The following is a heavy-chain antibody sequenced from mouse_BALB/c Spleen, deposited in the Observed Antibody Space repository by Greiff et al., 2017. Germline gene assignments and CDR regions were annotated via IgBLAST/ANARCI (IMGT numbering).Heavy chain of an antibody. Sequence: EVKVEESGPGLVKPSQSLSLTCSVTGYSITSGYYWNWIRQFPGNKLEWMGYISYDGSNNYNPSLKNRISITRDTSKNQFFLKLNSVTTEDTATYYCARVTTVVASPFDYWGQGTTLTVSS. CDR2: ISYDGSN. J-gene: IGHJ2*01. CDR3: ARVTTVVASPFDY. CDR1: GYSITSGYY. V-gene: IGHV3-6*02. D-gene: IGHD1-1*01.